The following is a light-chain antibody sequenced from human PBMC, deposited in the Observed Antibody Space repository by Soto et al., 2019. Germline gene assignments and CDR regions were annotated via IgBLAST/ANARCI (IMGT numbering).Light chain of an antibody. V-gene: IGKV1-39*01. CDR2: AAS. Sequence: DIQMTQSPSSLSASVGDRVTITCRASQSISSYLNWYQQKPGKAPKLLIYAASSLQSGVPSRSSGSGSGTDFTLTISSLQPEDFATYYCQQSYSTPWTFGQGTKVDNK. J-gene: IGKJ1*01. CDR1: QSISSY. CDR3: QQSYSTPWT.